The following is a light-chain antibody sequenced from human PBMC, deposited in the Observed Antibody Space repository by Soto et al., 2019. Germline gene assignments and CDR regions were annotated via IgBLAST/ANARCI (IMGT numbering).Light chain of an antibody. Sequence: EIVLTQSPGTLSLSPGERATLSCRASQSFSSSFLAWYRQKPGQAPRLLIYSGSSRATGIPGRFSGSGSGTDFTLTINRLEPEDFAVYYCQQYDSSPFTFGGGTKVEIK. CDR3: QQYDSSPFT. V-gene: IGKV3-20*01. CDR2: SGS. J-gene: IGKJ4*01. CDR1: QSFSSSF.